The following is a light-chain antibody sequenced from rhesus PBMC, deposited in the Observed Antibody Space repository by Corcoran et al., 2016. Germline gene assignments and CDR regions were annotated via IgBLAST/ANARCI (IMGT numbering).Light chain of an antibody. CDR3: QQRNTFPFT. V-gene: IGKV1-38*01. CDR1: QGISSY. Sequence: DIQLTQSPSSLSASVGDRVTITCRASQGISSYLAWYQQKSGKAPKLLIFDASSLQSGVPSRFSGSGSGIDFTLTISRLQPEDFATYYCQQRNTFPFTFGPGTKLDIK. J-gene: IGKJ3*01. CDR2: DAS.